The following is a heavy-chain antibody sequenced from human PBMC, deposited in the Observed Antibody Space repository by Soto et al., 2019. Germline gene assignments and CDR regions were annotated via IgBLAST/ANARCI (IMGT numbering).Heavy chain of an antibody. CDR1: GFTFSSYA. CDR3: AKCDYYSSGSYYKGGLGK. D-gene: IGHD3-10*01. Sequence: GGSLRLSCTLSGFTFSSYAMNWVRQAPGKGLEWVSGISGSGGGTDYADSVKGRFTISRDNSKNTLYLQMNSLRAEDTAIYFCAKCDYYSSGSYYKGGLGKWGQGTLVTVSS. CDR2: ISGSGGGT. J-gene: IGHJ4*02. V-gene: IGHV3-23*01.